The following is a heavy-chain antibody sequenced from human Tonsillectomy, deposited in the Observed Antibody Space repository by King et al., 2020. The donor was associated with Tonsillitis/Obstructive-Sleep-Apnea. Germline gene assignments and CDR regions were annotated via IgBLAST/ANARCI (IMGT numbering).Heavy chain of an antibody. CDR3: ARDSLSSLGY. J-gene: IGHJ4*02. D-gene: IGHD3-16*01. CDR1: GGCISSSSYY. CDR2: VVYSECT. V-gene: IGHV4-39*02. Sequence: QLQESGPGLVKPSETLSLTCTFSGGCISSSSYYWGWIRQPPGKRLEWIGSVVYSECTDYTPSLKSRVTISVDTSTNHFSLKLSSVTAADTAVYYCARDSLSSLGYWGQGTLVTVSS.